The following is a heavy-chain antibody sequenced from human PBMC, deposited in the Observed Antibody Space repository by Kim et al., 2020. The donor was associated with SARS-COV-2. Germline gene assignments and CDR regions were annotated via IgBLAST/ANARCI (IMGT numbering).Heavy chain of an antibody. CDR1: GFTFSSYA. Sequence: GGSLRLSCAASGFTFSSYAMSWVRQAPGMGLEWVSAISGSGGCTYYADSVKGRFTISRDNSKNTLYLQMNSLRAEDTAVYYCAKDRLRLRGLELDYWGQGTLVTVSS. CDR2: ISGSGGCT. J-gene: IGHJ4*02. V-gene: IGHV3-23*01. D-gene: IGHD1-7*01. CDR3: AKDRLRLRGLELDY.